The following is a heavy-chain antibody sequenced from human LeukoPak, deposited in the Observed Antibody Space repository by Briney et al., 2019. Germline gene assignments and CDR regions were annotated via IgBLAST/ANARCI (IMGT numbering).Heavy chain of an antibody. CDR2: ISGSGAVT. CDR1: GFIFSSFV. Sequence: PGGSLRLSCNASGFIFSSFVMSWVRQAPGRGLGWASSISGSGAVTYYADSVKGRFTISRDNSMNTLNLQMNSLSVDDTAVYYCAKDFIGYSTSLYWGQGTLVSVSS. J-gene: IGHJ4*02. CDR3: AKDFIGYSTSLY. D-gene: IGHD6-6*01. V-gene: IGHV3-23*01.